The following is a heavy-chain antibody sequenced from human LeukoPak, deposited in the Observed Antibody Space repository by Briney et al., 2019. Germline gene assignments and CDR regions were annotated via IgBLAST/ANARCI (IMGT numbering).Heavy chain of an antibody. V-gene: IGHV1-2*02. D-gene: IGHD1-26*01. J-gene: IGHJ4*02. CDR2: INPNSGGT. CDR3: ARSRYSGSLLDY. CDR1: GYTLTGYY. Sequence: ASVKVSCKASGYTLTGYYMHWVRQAPGQGLEWMGWINPNSGGTNYAQKFQGRVTMTRDTSISTAYMELSRLRSDDTAVYYCARSRYSGSLLDYWGQGTLVTVSS.